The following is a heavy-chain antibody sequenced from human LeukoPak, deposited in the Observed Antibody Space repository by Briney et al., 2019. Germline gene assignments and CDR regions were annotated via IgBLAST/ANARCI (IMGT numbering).Heavy chain of an antibody. CDR2: MNPNSGNT. Sequence: GAPGKGSCKAFGYTFTSFEINWVRKATGQGLEWMGWMNPNSGNTGYAQKFQGRVTITRNTSISTAYMELSSLRSEDTAVYYCARVAAAGMNYWGQGTLVTVSS. D-gene: IGHD6-13*01. CDR1: GYTFTSFE. J-gene: IGHJ4*02. V-gene: IGHV1-8*03. CDR3: ARVAAAGMNY.